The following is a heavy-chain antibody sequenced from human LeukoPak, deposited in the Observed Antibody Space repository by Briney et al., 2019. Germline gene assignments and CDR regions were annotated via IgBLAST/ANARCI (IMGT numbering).Heavy chain of an antibody. D-gene: IGHD2-8*01. Sequence: PGGSLRLSCIASGLTFRDYAMDWVRQAPGKGLEWVGFVRSRAYGGTPEYGASVKGRFTISRDDSKAVAYLQMNSLTAEDTAVYFCTTEGAAGPTKFEYWGQGTLVTVSS. J-gene: IGHJ4*02. CDR2: VRSRAYGGTP. CDR1: GLTFRDYA. V-gene: IGHV3-49*04. CDR3: TTEGAAGPTKFEY.